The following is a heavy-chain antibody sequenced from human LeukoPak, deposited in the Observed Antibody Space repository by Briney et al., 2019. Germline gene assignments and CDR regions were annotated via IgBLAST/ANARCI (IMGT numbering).Heavy chain of an antibody. CDR1: GYTFTGYY. CDR3: ARRVYAWGYYFDY. CDR2: INPNSGGT. V-gene: IGHV1-2*02. J-gene: IGHJ4*02. Sequence: ASVKVSCKASGYTFTGYYMHWVRRAPGQGLEWMGWINPNSGGTNYAQKFQGRVTMTRDTSISTAYMELSSLRSEDTAVYYCARRVYAWGYYFDYWGQGTLVTVSS. D-gene: IGHD2-8*01.